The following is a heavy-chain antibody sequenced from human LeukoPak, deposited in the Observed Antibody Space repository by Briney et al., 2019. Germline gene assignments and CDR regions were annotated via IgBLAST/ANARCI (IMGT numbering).Heavy chain of an antibody. CDR1: GYFFTGYC. J-gene: IGHJ6*03. CDR3: ARADSYYYYMDV. Sequence: GASVKVSCKASGYFFTGYCMHWVRQAPGQGREGMGWINPNSGGTNYAQKFQGRVTMTRDTSISTGYMELSRLRSDDTAVYYCARADSYYYYMDVWGKGTTVTVSS. CDR2: INPNSGGT. V-gene: IGHV1-2*02.